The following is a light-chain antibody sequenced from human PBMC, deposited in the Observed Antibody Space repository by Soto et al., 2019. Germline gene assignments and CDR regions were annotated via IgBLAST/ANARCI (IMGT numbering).Light chain of an antibody. V-gene: IGLV2-18*02. Sequence: QSALTQPPSVSGSPGQSVTISCTGTSSDIGKYDRVSWYQLPPGKAPKLIIYEVTNRTSGVPARFSGSKSGNTASLTISGLQAEDEADYYCSSYISTSRYVFGAGTKVTVL. J-gene: IGLJ1*01. CDR3: SSYISTSRYV. CDR2: EVT. CDR1: SSDIGKYDR.